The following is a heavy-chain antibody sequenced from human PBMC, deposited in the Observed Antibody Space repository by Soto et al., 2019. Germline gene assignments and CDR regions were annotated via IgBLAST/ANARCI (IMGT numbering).Heavy chain of an antibody. CDR2: INPNSGGT. D-gene: IGHD1-1*01. CDR3: ARSRPSGSPSNFDY. Sequence: QVQLVQSGAEVKKPGASVKVSCKASGYTFTGYYIHWVRQAPGQGLEWMGWINPNSGGTYFAQKFQGRVNMTRYTSINPTSIALSRLRSAYTSVYYCARSRPSGSPSNFDYRGQGTLVTVSS. J-gene: IGHJ4*02. V-gene: IGHV1-2*02. CDR1: GYTFTGYY.